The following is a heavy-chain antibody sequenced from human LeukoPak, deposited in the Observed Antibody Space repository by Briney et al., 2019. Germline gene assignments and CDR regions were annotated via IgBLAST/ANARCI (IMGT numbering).Heavy chain of an antibody. CDR2: IRYDGSNK. V-gene: IGHV3-30*02. J-gene: IGHJ4*02. D-gene: IGHD6-13*01. Sequence: TGGSLRLSXAASGFTFSSYGMHWVRQAPGKGVEWVAFIRYDGSNKYYADSVKGRFTISRDNSKNTLYLQMNSLRAEDTAVYYCAQQGSSWSLNSFDYWGQGTLVTVSS. CDR3: AQQGSSWSLNSFDY. CDR1: GFTFSSYG.